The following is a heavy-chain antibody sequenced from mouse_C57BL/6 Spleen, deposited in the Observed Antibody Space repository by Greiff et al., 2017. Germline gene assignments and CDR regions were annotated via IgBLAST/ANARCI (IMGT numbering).Heavy chain of an antibody. CDR1: GYTFTSYW. Sequence: VQLQQPGAELVKPGASVKMSCKASGYTFTSYWITWVKQRPGQGLEWIGCIYPGSGSTNYNVKFQGKATLTVDTSSSTAYMQLSSLTSEDSAVYYCAREDYYGSSGAYWGQGTLVTVSA. D-gene: IGHD1-1*01. CDR2: IYPGSGST. V-gene: IGHV1-55*01. CDR3: AREDYYGSSGAY. J-gene: IGHJ3*01.